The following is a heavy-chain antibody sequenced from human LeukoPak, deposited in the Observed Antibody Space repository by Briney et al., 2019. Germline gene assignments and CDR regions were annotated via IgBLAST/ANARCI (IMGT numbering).Heavy chain of an antibody. CDR1: GYTFTSYG. CDR2: ISAYNGNT. D-gene: IGHD6-6*01. J-gene: IGHJ4*02. CDR3: ARDLGHSSSPGKDTQEFDY. V-gene: IGHV1-18*01. Sequence: ASVKVSCKASGYTFTSYGISWVRQAPGQGLEWMGWISAYNGNTNYAQKLQGRVTMTTDTSTSTAYMELRSLRSDDTAVYYCARDLGHSSSPGKDTQEFDYWGQGTLVTVSS.